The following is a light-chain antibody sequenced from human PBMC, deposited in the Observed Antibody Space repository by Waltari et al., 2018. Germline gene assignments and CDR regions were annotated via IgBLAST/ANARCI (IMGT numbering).Light chain of an antibody. CDR3: GAWDDSLSGHYV. CDR2: RND. CDR1: SYNIGSNN. J-gene: IGLJ1*01. V-gene: IGLV1-47*01. Sequence: QSVLTQPPSASGTPGQRVTISCSESSYNIGSNNVYWYQQLPGMAPTLLIYRNDQRPSGVPDRFSGSKSGSSASLAISGLRSEDEADYYCGAWDDSLSGHYVFGTGTKVTVL.